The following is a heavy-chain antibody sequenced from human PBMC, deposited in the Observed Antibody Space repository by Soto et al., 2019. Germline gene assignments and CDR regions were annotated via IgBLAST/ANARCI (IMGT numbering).Heavy chain of an antibody. D-gene: IGHD1-26*01. CDR2: ISAGGTT. CDR3: AKGQYSGSDFDY. V-gene: IGHV3-23*01. Sequence: EVQLLESGGGLVQPGGSLRLSCAASGFTFSSYAMNWVRQAPGKGLEWVSGISAGGTTNYADSVKGRFTISRDNSKNTLYLQMHSLRAEDTAVYYCAKGQYSGSDFDYWGQGTLVTVSS. CDR1: GFTFSSYA. J-gene: IGHJ4*02.